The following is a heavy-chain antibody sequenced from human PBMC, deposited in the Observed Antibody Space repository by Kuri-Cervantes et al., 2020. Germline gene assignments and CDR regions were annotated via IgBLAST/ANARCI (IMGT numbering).Heavy chain of an antibody. J-gene: IGHJ4*02. CDR3: ARESFSLGELSFPLGD. V-gene: IGHV3-15*01. Sequence: GESLKISCAASGFTFSGAWMSWVRQAPGKGLEWVGRIKSKVDGETAEFSVPVKGRFAISRDDSKDTVFLQMENLKTEDTGVYYCARESFSLGELSFPLGDWGQGTLVTVSS. CDR1: GFTFSGAW. D-gene: IGHD3-16*02. CDR2: IKSKVDGETA.